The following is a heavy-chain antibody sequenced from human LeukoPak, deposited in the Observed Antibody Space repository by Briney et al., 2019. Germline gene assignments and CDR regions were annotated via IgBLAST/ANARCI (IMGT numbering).Heavy chain of an antibody. D-gene: IGHD3-10*01. CDR3: ARVGRSGGVFDS. V-gene: IGHV3-74*01. Sequence: GGSLRLSCAASGFTFSSYWMHWVRQAPGKGLVWVSRINTDGSSTSYADSVKGRFTISRDNAKNTLYLQMNSLRAEDTAVYYCARVGRSGGVFDSWGQGTLVTVSS. CDR1: GFTFSSYW. J-gene: IGHJ4*02. CDR2: INTDGSST.